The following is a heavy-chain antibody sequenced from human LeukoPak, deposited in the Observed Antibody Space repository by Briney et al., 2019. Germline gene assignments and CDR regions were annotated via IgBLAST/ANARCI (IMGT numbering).Heavy chain of an antibody. CDR3: ALYNWNSKRDLDY. Sequence: GGSLRLFCAPSGLTFGSNWVRWTRHARGKGREWVGNIKHDGSEKYYVGSVKGRFTISRDNDKNSLYLQMNSLRAEDTAVYYCALYNWNSKRDLDYWGQGTLVTVSS. CDR1: GLTFGSNW. J-gene: IGHJ4*02. V-gene: IGHV3-7*05. D-gene: IGHD1-7*01. CDR2: IKHDGSEK.